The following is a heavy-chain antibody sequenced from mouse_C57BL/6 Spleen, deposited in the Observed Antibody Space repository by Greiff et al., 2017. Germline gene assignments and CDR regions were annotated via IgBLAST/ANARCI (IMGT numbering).Heavy chain of an antibody. Sequence: EVQLQQSGPVLVKPGASVKMSCKASGYTFTDYYMNWVKQSHGKSLEWIGVINPYNGGTSYNQKFKGKATLTVDKSSSTAYMELNSLTSEDSAVYYCARDGTTVVADFDYWGQGTTLTVSS. CDR1: GYTFTDYY. D-gene: IGHD1-1*01. CDR2: INPYNGGT. J-gene: IGHJ2*01. CDR3: ARDGTTVVADFDY. V-gene: IGHV1-19*01.